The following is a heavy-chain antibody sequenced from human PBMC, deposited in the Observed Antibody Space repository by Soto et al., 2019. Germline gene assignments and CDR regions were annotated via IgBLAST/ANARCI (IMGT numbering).Heavy chain of an antibody. D-gene: IGHD4-17*01. CDR3: ARWTLTTRGYFDF. CDR2: IYYSGST. V-gene: IGHV4-31*03. Sequence: QVQLQESGPGLVKPSQTLSLTCTVSGGSISSGGYYWSWIRQHPGKGLEWIGYIYYSGSTNYNPSLNSRVTISVETSKNQFSLKLSSVTAADTAVYYCARWTLTTRGYFDFWGQGTLVTVSS. J-gene: IGHJ4*02. CDR1: GGSISSGGYY.